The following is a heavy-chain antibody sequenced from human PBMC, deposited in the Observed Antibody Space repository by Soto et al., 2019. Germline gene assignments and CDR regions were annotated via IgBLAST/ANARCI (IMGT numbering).Heavy chain of an antibody. CDR3: AKSIEADGSFDD. CDR2: ISGSGGST. Sequence: GGSLRLSCAASGFTFSSYAMSWVRQAPGKGLEWVSAISGSGGSTYYADSVKGRFTISRDNSKNTLYLQMNSLRAEDTAVYYWAKSIEADGSFDDWGQGTLVNVAS. J-gene: IGHJ4*02. D-gene: IGHD6-13*01. V-gene: IGHV3-23*01. CDR1: GFTFSSYA.